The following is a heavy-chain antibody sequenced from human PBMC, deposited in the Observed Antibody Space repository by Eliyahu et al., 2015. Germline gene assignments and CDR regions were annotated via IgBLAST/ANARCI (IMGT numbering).Heavy chain of an antibody. Sequence: QVQLVESGGGLVKPGGSLRLSCAASGFPFSDYYMSWIRQAPGKGLEWVSYISSSSSYTNYADSVKGRFTISRDNAKNSLYLQMNSLRAEDTAVYYCARMRDGYSYGMDVWGQGTTVTVSS. CDR2: ISSSSSYT. CDR3: ARMRDGYSYGMDV. D-gene: IGHD5-24*01. V-gene: IGHV3-11*06. J-gene: IGHJ6*02. CDR1: GFPFSDYY.